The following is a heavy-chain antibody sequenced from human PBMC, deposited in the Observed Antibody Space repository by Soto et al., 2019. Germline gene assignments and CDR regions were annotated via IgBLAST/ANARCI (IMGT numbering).Heavy chain of an antibody. CDR2: ISSSGSTI. CDR1: GFTFSSYS. J-gene: IGHJ4*02. Sequence: TGGSLRLSCAASGFTFSSYSMNWVRQAPGKGLEWVSYISSSGSTIYYADSVKGRFTISRDNAKNSLYLQMNSLRAEDTAVYYCARHLDYGEGGYWGQGTLVTVSS. D-gene: IGHD4-17*01. V-gene: IGHV3-48*04. CDR3: ARHLDYGEGGY.